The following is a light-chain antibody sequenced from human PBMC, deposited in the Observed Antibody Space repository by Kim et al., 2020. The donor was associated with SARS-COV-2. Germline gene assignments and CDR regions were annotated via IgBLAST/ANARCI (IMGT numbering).Light chain of an antibody. CDR3: QQLNSYPWT. J-gene: IGKJ1*01. Sequence: DIQLTHSPPFLSASVGDRVTITCRASQGISTYLAWYQQRPGKATKLLIYRASTLQSGVPSRFSGSGSGTEFTLTISNLRPEDFAIYYCQQLNSYPWTFGQGTKVDIK. CDR2: RAS. CDR1: QGISTY. V-gene: IGKV1-9*01.